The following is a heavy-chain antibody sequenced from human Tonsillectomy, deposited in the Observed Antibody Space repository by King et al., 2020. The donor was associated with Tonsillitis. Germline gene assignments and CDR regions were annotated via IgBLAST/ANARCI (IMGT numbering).Heavy chain of an antibody. CDR1: GGSISSSGSY. Sequence: LQLQESGPGLVKPSETLSLTCTVSGGSISSSGSYWGWIRQPPGKGLEWIGSIYYSGTTLYNPSLKSRLTISVDTSKNQFSLKLSSVIAADTAVYYCVRRVYGANSFDYWGQGTLVIVSS. J-gene: IGHJ4*02. V-gene: IGHV4-39*01. D-gene: IGHD5/OR15-5a*01. CDR2: IYYSGTT. CDR3: VRRVYGANSFDY.